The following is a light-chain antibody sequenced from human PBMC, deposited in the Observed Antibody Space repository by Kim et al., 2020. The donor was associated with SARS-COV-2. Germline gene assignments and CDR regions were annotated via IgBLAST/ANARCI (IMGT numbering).Light chain of an antibody. Sequence: APGKTARITCGGNNSGSKSVHWYQQKPGQAPVLVIYYDSDRPSGSPERFAGSNSGNTAALTISRVEAGDEADYYCQVWDSSSDHWVFGGGTQLTVL. CDR2: YDS. CDR3: QVWDSSSDHWV. J-gene: IGLJ3*02. V-gene: IGLV3-21*04. CDR1: NSGSKS.